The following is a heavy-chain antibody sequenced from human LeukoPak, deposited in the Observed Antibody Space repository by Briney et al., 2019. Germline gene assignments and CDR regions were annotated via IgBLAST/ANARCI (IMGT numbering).Heavy chain of an antibody. CDR3: ARGGDFWSGYYSTPTLYYYYYMDV. Sequence: SETLSLTCAVYGGSFSGYYWSWIRQPPGKGLEWIGEINHSGSTNYNPPLKSRVTISVDTSKNQFSLKLSSVTAADTAVYYCARGGDFWSGYYSTPTLYYYYYMDVWGKGTTVTVSS. CDR2: INHSGST. D-gene: IGHD3-3*01. V-gene: IGHV4-34*01. J-gene: IGHJ6*03. CDR1: GGSFSGYY.